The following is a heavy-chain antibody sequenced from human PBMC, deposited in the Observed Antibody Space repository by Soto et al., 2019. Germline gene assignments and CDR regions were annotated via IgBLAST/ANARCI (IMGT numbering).Heavy chain of an antibody. Sequence: QVQLVQSGAEVKKPGSSVKVSCKASGGTFSSYTISWVRQAPGQGLEWMGRIIPILGIANYAQKFQGRVTITADKSTSTAYMELSSLRSEDTAVYYCASYPLYGDFNYYYYGMDVWGQGTTVTVSS. V-gene: IGHV1-69*02. CDR3: ASYPLYGDFNYYYYGMDV. D-gene: IGHD4-17*01. CDR2: IIPILGIA. J-gene: IGHJ6*02. CDR1: GGTFSSYT.